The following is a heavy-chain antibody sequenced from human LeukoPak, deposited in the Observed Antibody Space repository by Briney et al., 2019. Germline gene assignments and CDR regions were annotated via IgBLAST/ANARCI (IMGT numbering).Heavy chain of an antibody. CDR1: GFTFSSYS. Sequence: GGSLRLSCAASGFTFSSYSMKWVRQAPGKGLEWVSSISSSSSYIYYADSVKGRFTISRDNAKNSLYLQMNSLRAEDTAVYYCARDSMVRGVIRYYYGMDVWGQGTTVTVSS. V-gene: IGHV3-21*01. J-gene: IGHJ6*02. D-gene: IGHD3-10*01. CDR3: ARDSMVRGVIRYYYGMDV. CDR2: ISSSSSYI.